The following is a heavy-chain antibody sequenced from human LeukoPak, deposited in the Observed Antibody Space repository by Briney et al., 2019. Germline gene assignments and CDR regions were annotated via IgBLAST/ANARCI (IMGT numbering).Heavy chain of an antibody. Sequence: VASVKVSCKASGGTFSSYAISWVRQAPGQGLEWMGGIIPIFGTANYAQKCQGRVTITTDKSTSTAYMELSSLRSEDTAVYYCARGGYYYDSSGYYLLDYWGQGTLVTVSS. V-gene: IGHV1-69*05. J-gene: IGHJ4*02. D-gene: IGHD3-22*01. CDR2: IIPIFGTA. CDR1: GGTFSSYA. CDR3: ARGGYYYDSSGYYLLDY.